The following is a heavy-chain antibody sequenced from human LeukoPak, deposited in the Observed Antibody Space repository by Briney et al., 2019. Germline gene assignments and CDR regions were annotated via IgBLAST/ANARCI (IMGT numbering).Heavy chain of an antibody. CDR2: IYSGGST. CDR3: AREPQGDSSGYDAFDI. CDR1: GFTFSNYA. D-gene: IGHD3-22*01. J-gene: IGHJ3*02. Sequence: PGGSLRLSCAASGFTFSNYAMSWVRQAPGKGLEWVSVIYSGGSTYYADSVKGRFTLSRDNSKNTLFLQMNSLRAEDTAVYYCAREPQGDSSGYDAFDIWGQGTMVTVSS. V-gene: IGHV3-66*01.